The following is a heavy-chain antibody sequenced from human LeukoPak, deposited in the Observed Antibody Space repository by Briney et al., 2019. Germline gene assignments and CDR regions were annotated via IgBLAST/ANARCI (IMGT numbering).Heavy chain of an antibody. J-gene: IGHJ5*02. V-gene: IGHV4-39*07. Sequence: SETLSLTCTVSGGSISSSSYYWGWIRQPPWKGLEWIGSIYYSGSTYYNPSLKSRVTISVDMSKNQFSLKLSSVTAADSAVYYCARETVGATRRIDPWGQGTLVTVSS. CDR1: GGSISSSSYY. CDR3: ARETVGATRRIDP. CDR2: IYYSGST. D-gene: IGHD1-26*01.